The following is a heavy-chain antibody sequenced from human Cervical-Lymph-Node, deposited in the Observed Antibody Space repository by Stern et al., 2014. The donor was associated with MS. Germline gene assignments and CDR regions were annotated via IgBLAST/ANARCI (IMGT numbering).Heavy chain of an antibody. V-gene: IGHV1-46*01. D-gene: IGHD6-19*01. J-gene: IGHJ6*02. CDR2: INPSGGST. Sequence: HVQLVQSGAEVKKPGASVKVSCKASGYTFTTYYMHWVRQAPGQGLEWMGIINPSGGSTSYAQKFQGRVTMTRDTSTSTVYMDLRSLRSEDTAVYYCAREVAGHRLGMMDVWGQGTTVTVSS. CDR1: GYTFTTYY. CDR3: AREVAGHRLGMMDV.